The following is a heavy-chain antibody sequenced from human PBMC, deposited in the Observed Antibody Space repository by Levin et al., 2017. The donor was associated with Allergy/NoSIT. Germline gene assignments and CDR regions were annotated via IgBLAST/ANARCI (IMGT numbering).Heavy chain of an antibody. CDR2: ISGGGGNT. D-gene: IGHD2-2*01. J-gene: IGHJ4*02. CDR3: AKDTPALSAGPYFDY. CDR1: GFTFSSYA. V-gene: IGHV3-23*01. Sequence: GGSLRLSCAVSGFTFSSYAMSWVRQAPGKGLEWVSGISGGGGNTYYAYSVKGRFTISRDNSKNTLYLQMNSLRAEDTAVYYCAKDTPALSAGPYFDYWGQGTLVTVSS.